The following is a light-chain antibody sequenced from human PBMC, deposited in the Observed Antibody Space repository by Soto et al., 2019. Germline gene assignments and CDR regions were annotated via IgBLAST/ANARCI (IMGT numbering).Light chain of an antibody. V-gene: IGLV1-40*01. CDR3: QSYDSSLSGSDVV. Sequence: QSVLTQPPSVSGAPGQRVTISCTGSSSNIGAAYDVHWYQHLPGTAPKLLIYGNNNRPSGVPDRFSGSKSGTSASLAITGLQAEDEADYYCQSYDSSLSGSDVVFGGGTKLTVL. J-gene: IGLJ2*01. CDR2: GNN. CDR1: SSNIGAAYD.